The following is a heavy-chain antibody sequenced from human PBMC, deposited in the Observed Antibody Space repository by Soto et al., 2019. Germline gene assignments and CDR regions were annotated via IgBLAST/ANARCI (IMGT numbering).Heavy chain of an antibody. V-gene: IGHV3-53*01. CDR3: AREYCSSTSCLNWFDP. CDR1: GFTVSSNY. CDR2: IYSGGST. J-gene: IGHJ5*02. Sequence: PGGSLRLSCAASGFTVSSNYMSWVRQAPGKGLEWVSVIYSGGSTYYADSVKGRFTISRDNAKNSLYLQMNSLRAEDTAVYYCAREYCSSTSCLNWFDPWGQGTLVTVSS. D-gene: IGHD2-2*01.